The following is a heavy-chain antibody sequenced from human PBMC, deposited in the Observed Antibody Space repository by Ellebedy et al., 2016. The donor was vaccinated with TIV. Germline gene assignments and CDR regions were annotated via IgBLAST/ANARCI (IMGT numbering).Heavy chain of an antibody. CDR1: GFTFSSYA. D-gene: IGHD4-11*01. V-gene: IGHV3-30-3*01. Sequence: GESLKLSXAASGFTFSSYAMHWVRQAPGKGLEWVAVISYDGSNKYYADSVKGRFTISRDNSKNTLDLQMNSLRAEDTAVYYCAKAHTVTPHLDYWGQGTLVTVSS. CDR2: ISYDGSNK. CDR3: AKAHTVTPHLDY. J-gene: IGHJ4*02.